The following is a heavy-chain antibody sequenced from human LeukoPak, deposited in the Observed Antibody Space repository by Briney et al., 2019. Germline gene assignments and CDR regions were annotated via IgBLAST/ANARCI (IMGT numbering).Heavy chain of an antibody. CDR1: GYTFTSYY. D-gene: IGHD3-16*02. J-gene: IGHJ4*02. CDR3: ARSIPRRRYYDYVWGSYRSTYYFDY. Sequence: ASVKVSCKASGYTFTSYYMHWVRQAPGQGLEWMGIINPSGGSTSYAQKFQGRVTMTRDTSTSTVYMELSSLRSEDTAVYYCARSIPRRRYYDYVWGSYRSTYYFDYWGQGTLVTVSS. V-gene: IGHV1-46*01. CDR2: INPSGGST.